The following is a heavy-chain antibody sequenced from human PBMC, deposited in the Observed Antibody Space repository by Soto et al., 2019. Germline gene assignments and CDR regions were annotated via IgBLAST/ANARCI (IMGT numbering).Heavy chain of an antibody. CDR3: ARDSAGFWSGYYSY. D-gene: IGHD3-3*01. CDR1: GFTFSSYW. V-gene: IGHV3-7*01. Sequence: PGGSLRLSCAVSGFTFSSYWMSWVRQAPGKEPEWVANIKQDGIEKYYVDSVKGRFTIARDNSKNSLFLQMNSLTAEDTAIYYCARDSAGFWSGYYSYWGPGTQVTVSS. J-gene: IGHJ4*02. CDR2: IKQDGIEK.